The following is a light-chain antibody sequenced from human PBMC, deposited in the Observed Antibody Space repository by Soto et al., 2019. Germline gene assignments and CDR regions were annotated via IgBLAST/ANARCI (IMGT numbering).Light chain of an antibody. Sequence: DIQMTQSPSSLSASVGDRVTITCRASQNITNFLNWYQTKPGKAPKVLIYAASTLQTGVPSGFSGSGSGTEFTLTITSLQPEDFANYYCQQSYRTPYTFGQGTKL. CDR3: QQSYRTPYT. J-gene: IGKJ2*01. CDR1: QNITNF. V-gene: IGKV1-39*01. CDR2: AAS.